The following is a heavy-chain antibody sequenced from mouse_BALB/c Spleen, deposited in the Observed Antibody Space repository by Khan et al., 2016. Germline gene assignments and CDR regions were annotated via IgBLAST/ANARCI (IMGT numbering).Heavy chain of an antibody. CDR2: IFPGNVNT. V-gene: IGHV1S56*01. CDR1: GYTFTNYY. J-gene: IGHJ3*01. D-gene: IGHD2-14*01. Sequence: QVQLKQSGPELVKPGTSVRISCKAAGYTFTNYYIHWLKQGPGQGLEWIGWIFPGNVNTKFNEKFKGKATLTVDKSSTTVYMNLSSLTSEDSAVYVCERHYRYSWFVYWGQGTLVTVSA. CDR3: ERHYRYSWFVY.